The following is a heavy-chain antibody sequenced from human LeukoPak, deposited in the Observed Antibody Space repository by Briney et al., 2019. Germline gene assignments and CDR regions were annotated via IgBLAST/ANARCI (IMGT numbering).Heavy chain of an antibody. Sequence: PGRSLRLSCAASGFAFSIYAMHWVRQAPGKGLEWVAGISYNGSNEYYSDSVKGRFTITGDNSKNTVFLQMNSLRAEDTGVYHCARDRGGSGFYYFDYWGQGTLVTVSS. CDR2: ISYNGSNE. J-gene: IGHJ4*02. D-gene: IGHD2-15*01. V-gene: IGHV3-30-3*01. CDR3: ARDRGGSGFYYFDY. CDR1: GFAFSIYA.